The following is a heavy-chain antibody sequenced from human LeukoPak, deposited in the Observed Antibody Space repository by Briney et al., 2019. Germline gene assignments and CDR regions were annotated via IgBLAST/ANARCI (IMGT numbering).Heavy chain of an antibody. CDR1: GFTFSSDW. J-gene: IGHJ4*02. CDR3: ARPLHYDILTVDY. CDR2: IKQDGSEK. V-gene: IGHV3-7*01. Sequence: PGGSLRLSCAASGFTFSSDWMSWVRQAPGEGLEWVANIKQDGSEKYYVDSVKGRFTISRDNAKNSLYLQMNSLRAEDTAVYYCARPLHYDILTVDYWGQGTLVTVSS. D-gene: IGHD3-9*01.